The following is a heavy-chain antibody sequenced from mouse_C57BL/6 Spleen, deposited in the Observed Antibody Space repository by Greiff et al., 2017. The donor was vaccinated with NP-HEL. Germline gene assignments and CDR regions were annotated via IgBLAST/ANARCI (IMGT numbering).Heavy chain of an antibody. Sequence: QVQLQQSGAELVKPGASVKISCKASGYAFSSYWMNWVKQRPGKGLEWIGQIYPGDGDTNYNGKFKGKATLTADKSSSTAYMQLSSLTSEDSAVYFCARRGIYYGPFAYWGQGTLVTVSA. CDR3: ARRGIYYGPFAY. J-gene: IGHJ3*01. D-gene: IGHD2-1*01. CDR2: IYPGDGDT. V-gene: IGHV1-80*01. CDR1: GYAFSSYW.